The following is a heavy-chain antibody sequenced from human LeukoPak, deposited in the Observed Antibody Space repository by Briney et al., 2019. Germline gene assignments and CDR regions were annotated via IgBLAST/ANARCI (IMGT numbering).Heavy chain of an antibody. Sequence: GGSVRLSCGACGFTVSSKYMIWVRQAPGRGVEWVSFIYSGGSAYYAESVKGRFPISRDNSKNTLYLQMNSLRAEDTAVYYCARVRRLLWFGEFSRYFDYWGQGTLVTVSS. CDR3: ARVRRLLWFGEFSRYFDY. V-gene: IGHV3-53*01. J-gene: IGHJ4*02. CDR1: GFTVSSKY. D-gene: IGHD3-10*01. CDR2: IYSGGSA.